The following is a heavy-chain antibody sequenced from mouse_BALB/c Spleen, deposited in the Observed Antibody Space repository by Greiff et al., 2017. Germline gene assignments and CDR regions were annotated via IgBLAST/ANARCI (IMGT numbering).Heavy chain of an antibody. D-gene: IGHD2-4*01. V-gene: IGHV5-4*02. Sequence: EVKLLQSGGGLVKPGGSLKLSCAASGFTFSDYYMYWVRQTPGKGLEWVATISDGGSYTYYPDSVKGRFTISRDNAKNNLYLQMSSLKSEDTAMYYCARGDYDYGAWFAYWGQGTLVTVSA. J-gene: IGHJ3*01. CDR3: ARGDYDYGAWFAY. CDR1: GFTFSDYY. CDR2: ISDGGSYT.